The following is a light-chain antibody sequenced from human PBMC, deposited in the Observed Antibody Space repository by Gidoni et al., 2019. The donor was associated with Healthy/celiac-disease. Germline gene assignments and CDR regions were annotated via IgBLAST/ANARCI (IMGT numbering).Light chain of an antibody. CDR1: RLRSYY. Sequence: SSALTQEPAVSVVLGQTVRITCQGDRLRSYYASWYQQKPGQAPVLVIYGKNNRPSGTPDRFSGSSSGNTASLTITGAQAEDGADYYCNSRDSSGNHVVFGGGTKLTVL. CDR3: NSRDSSGNHVV. V-gene: IGLV3-19*01. J-gene: IGLJ2*01. CDR2: GKN.